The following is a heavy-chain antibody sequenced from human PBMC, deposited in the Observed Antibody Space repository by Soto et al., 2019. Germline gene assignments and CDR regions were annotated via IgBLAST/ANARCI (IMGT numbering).Heavy chain of an antibody. CDR3: ARDTAASDV. V-gene: IGHV3-7*01. CDR2: IKQDGSEK. Sequence: GSLRLSCAASGFTFSKYWMSWVRQAPGKGLEWVANIKQDGSEKYYVDSVKGRFIVSRDDAKNSLFLQMKSLRAEDTSVYYCARDTAASDVWGQGTTVTVSS. D-gene: IGHD6-25*01. CDR1: GFTFSKYW. J-gene: IGHJ6*02.